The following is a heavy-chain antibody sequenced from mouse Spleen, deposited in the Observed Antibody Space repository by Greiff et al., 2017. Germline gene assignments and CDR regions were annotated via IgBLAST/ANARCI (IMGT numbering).Heavy chain of an antibody. Sequence: QVTLKECGPGLVAPSQSLSITCTISGFSLTSYGVHWVRQPPGKGLEWLVVIWSDGSTTYNSALKSRLSISKDNSKSQVFLKVNSLQTDDTAMYYCARHGGYYAMDYWGQGTSVTVSS. V-gene: IGHV2-6-1*01. J-gene: IGHJ4*01. CDR2: IWSDGST. CDR1: GFSLTSYG. CDR3: ARHGGYYAMDY.